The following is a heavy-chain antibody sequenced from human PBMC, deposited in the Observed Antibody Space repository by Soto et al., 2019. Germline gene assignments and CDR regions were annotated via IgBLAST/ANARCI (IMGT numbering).Heavy chain of an antibody. CDR2: ISYDGSNK. D-gene: IGHD3-22*01. CDR1: GFTFSSYA. CDR3: AREDESSGHAGTFHH. V-gene: IGHV3-30-3*01. Sequence: PGGSLRLSCAASGFTFSSYAMHWVRQAPGKGLEWVAVISYDGSNKYYADSVKGRFTISRDISKNTVFLQMDSLKPEDTAVYFCAREDESSGHAGTFHHWGPGTLVTVSS. J-gene: IGHJ1*01.